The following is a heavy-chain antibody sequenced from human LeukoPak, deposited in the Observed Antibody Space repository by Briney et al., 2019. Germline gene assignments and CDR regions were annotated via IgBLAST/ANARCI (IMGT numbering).Heavy chain of an antibody. CDR3: ARVPVSGPGARFDY. Sequence: ASVKVSCKASGYTFTIYGISWVRQAPGQGLEWMGWISAYNVNTNYAQKLQGRVTMTTDTSTTTAYMELRSLRSDDTAVYYCARVPVSGPGARFDYWGQGTLVTVSS. J-gene: IGHJ4*02. D-gene: IGHD4-11*01. CDR2: ISAYNVNT. V-gene: IGHV1-18*01. CDR1: GYTFTIYG.